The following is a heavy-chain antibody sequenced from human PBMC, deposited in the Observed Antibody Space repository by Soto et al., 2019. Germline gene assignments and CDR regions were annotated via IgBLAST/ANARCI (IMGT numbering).Heavy chain of an antibody. V-gene: IGHV4-59*01. CDR2: IYYSGST. Sequence: SETLSLTCTVSGGSISSYYWSWIRQPPGKGLEWIGYIYYSGSTNYNPSLKSRVTISVDTSKNQFSLKLSSVTAADTAVYYCARDVRYYDFWSAGNWFDPWGQGPLVTVSS. J-gene: IGHJ5*02. CDR1: GGSISSYY. D-gene: IGHD3-3*01. CDR3: ARDVRYYDFWSAGNWFDP.